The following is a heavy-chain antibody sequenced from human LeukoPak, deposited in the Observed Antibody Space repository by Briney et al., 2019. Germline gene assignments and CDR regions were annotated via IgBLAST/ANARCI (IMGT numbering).Heavy chain of an antibody. CDR1: GYTFTSYG. J-gene: IGHJ6*02. Sequence: GASVKVSCKASGYTFTSYGISWVRQAPGQGLEWMGWISAYNGNTNYAQKLQGRVTMTTDTSTSTAYMELRSLRSDDTAVYYCARGMTSALRYHYDSSGYFNYGMDVWGQGTTVTVSS. D-gene: IGHD3-22*01. V-gene: IGHV1-18*01. CDR2: ISAYNGNT. CDR3: ARGMTSALRYHYDSSGYFNYGMDV.